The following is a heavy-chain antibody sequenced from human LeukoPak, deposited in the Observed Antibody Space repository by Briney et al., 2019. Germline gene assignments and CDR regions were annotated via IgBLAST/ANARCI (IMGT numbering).Heavy chain of an antibody. CDR3: AKGHRYYYDNSGYYSDYFDF. V-gene: IGHV3-23*01. CDR1: GFTFSGYS. J-gene: IGHJ4*02. CDR2: ISGSGDAT. Sequence: GGSLRLSCAASGFTFSGYSMSWVRQAPGKGPEWVSTISGSGDATYYADSVKGRFTISRDNSKNTLFLQMNSLKAEDTAVYYCAKGHRYYYDNSGYYSDYFDFWGQGTLVTVSS. D-gene: IGHD3-22*01.